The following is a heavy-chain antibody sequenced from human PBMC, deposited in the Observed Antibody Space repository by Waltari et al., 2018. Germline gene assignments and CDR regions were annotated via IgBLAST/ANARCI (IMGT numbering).Heavy chain of an antibody. CDR3: AKDLADYDFWSGYYTPPGGDY. J-gene: IGHJ4*02. CDR2: ISYDGSNK. V-gene: IGHV3-30*18. CDR1: GFTFSSYG. D-gene: IGHD3-3*01. Sequence: QVQLVESGGGVVQPGRSLRLSCAASGFTFSSYGMHWVRQAPGKGLEGVAVISYDGSNKYYADSVKGRFTISRDNSKNTLYLQMNSLRAEDTAVYYCAKDLADYDFWSGYYTPPGGDYWGQGTLVTVSS.